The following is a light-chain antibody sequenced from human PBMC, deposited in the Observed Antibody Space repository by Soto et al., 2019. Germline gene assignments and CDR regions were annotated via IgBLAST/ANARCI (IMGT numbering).Light chain of an antibody. CDR2: DAS. CDR1: RSVRSY. Sequence: EIVLTQSPATLSSSPGERATLSCRASRSVRSYLAWYQQKPGQAPRLLIYDASNRAAGMPARFSGSGSETDFTLTISNLEPEDFAVYYCQQRYAWPPITFGQVTQVEIK. J-gene: IGKJ5*01. CDR3: QQRYAWPPIT. V-gene: IGKV3-11*01.